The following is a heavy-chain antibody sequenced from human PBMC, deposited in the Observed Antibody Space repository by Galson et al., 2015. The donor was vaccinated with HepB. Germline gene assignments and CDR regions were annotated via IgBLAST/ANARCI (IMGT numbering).Heavy chain of an antibody. V-gene: IGHV1-18*01. CDR1: GYTFTSYG. CDR3: ARTTPRMVRGVIIKRYYYYGMDV. CDR2: ISAYNGNT. Sequence: SVKVSCKASGYTFTSYGISWVRQAPGQGLEWMGWISAYNGNTNYAQKLQGRVTMTTDTSTSTAYMEPRSLRSDDTAVYYCARTTPRMVRGVIIKRYYYYGMDVWGQGTTVTVSS. D-gene: IGHD3-10*01. J-gene: IGHJ6*02.